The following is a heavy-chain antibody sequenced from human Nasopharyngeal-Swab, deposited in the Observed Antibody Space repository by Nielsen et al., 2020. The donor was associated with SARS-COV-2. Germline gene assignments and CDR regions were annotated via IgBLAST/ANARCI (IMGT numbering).Heavy chain of an antibody. V-gene: IGHV3-30*04. CDR1: GFTFSSYA. J-gene: IGHJ4*02. D-gene: IGHD6-13*01. CDR2: ISYDGSNK. Sequence: GGSLRLSCAASGFTFSSYAMHWVRQAPGKGPEWVAVISYDGSNKYYADSVKGRFTISRDNSKNTLYLQMNSLRAEDTAVYYCARDLFHSSSWYEDYWGQGTLVTVSS. CDR3: ARDLFHSSSWYEDY.